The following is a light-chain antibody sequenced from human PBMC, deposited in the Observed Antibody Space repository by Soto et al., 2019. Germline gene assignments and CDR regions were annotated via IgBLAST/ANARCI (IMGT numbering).Light chain of an antibody. J-gene: IGLJ1*01. CDR1: SSDVGAYNY. CDR2: DVT. V-gene: IGLV2-14*03. Sequence: QSALTQPASVSGSPGQSITISCIGTSSDVGAYNYVSWYQQHPGKAPKLMIYDVTNRPSGVSNRFSGSKSGNAASLTISGLQAEDEADYFCTSYINSSTSYVFGNGTKLTVL. CDR3: TSYINSSTSYV.